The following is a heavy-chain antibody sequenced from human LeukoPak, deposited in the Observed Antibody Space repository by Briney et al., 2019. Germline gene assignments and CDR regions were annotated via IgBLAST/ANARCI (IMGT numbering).Heavy chain of an antibody. V-gene: IGHV3-30-3*01. J-gene: IGHJ3*02. CDR1: DFTFSSYA. CDR2: ISYDGSNK. CDR3: ARAWLPSEDAFDI. Sequence: GGSLRPSCAASDFTFSSYAMHWVRQAPGKGLEWVAVISYDGSNKYYADSVKGRFTISRDNSKNTLYLQMNSLRAEDTAVYYCARAWLPSEDAFDIWGQGTMVTVSS. D-gene: IGHD5-12*01.